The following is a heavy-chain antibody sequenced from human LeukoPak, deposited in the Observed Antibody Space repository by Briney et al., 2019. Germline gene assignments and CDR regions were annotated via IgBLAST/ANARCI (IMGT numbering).Heavy chain of an antibody. CDR3: ARDHRETHYDNSGYYLDY. CDR2: ISSSSSYI. Sequence: GGSLRLSCAASGFTFSSYSMNWVRQAPGKGLEWVSSISSSSSYIYYADSVKGRFTISRDNAKNSLYLQMNSLRAEDTAVYYCARDHRETHYDNSGYYLDYWGQGTLVTVSS. V-gene: IGHV3-21*01. D-gene: IGHD3-22*01. J-gene: IGHJ4*02. CDR1: GFTFSSYS.